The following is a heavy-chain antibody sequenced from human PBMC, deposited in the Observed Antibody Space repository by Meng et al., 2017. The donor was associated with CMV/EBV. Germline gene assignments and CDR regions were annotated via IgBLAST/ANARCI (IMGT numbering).Heavy chain of an antibody. V-gene: IGHV2-5*02. CDR3: ARLYDSSGYYLGYFDY. CDR2: IYRDDDK. Sequence: QITLEESGPTLVKPTQNLTLTCTFSGFSLSTSGVGVGWIRQPPGKALEWLALIYRDDDKRYSPSLKSRLTITKDTSKNQVVLTMTNMDPVDTATYYCARLYDSSGYYLGYFDYWGQGTLVTVSS. J-gene: IGHJ4*02. CDR1: GFSLSTSGVG. D-gene: IGHD3-22*01.